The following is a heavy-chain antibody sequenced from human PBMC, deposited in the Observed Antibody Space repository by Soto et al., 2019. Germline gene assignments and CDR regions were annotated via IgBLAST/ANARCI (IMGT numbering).Heavy chain of an antibody. CDR2: IIPIFGTA. D-gene: IGHD3-10*01. V-gene: IGHV1-69*13. Sequence: ASVKVSCKASGGTFSSYAISWVRQAPGQGLEWMGGIIPIFGTANYAQKFQGRVTITADESTSTAYMELSSLRSEDTAVYYCASSITMVRGADYYYGMHVWGQGTTVTVSS. CDR3: ASSITMVRGADYYYGMHV. J-gene: IGHJ6*02. CDR1: GGTFSSYA.